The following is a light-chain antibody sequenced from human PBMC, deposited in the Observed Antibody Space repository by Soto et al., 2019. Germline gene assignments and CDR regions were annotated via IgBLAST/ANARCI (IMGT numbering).Light chain of an antibody. Sequence: EIVLTQSPATRSLSPGESATLSCRASQSIRNLLAWYQQRPGQAPRLLIYDTSNRATGIPARFSGSGSGTDFTLTISSLEPEDFAVYYCQQRYTWPITFGQGTRLEI. J-gene: IGKJ5*01. CDR1: QSIRNL. V-gene: IGKV3-11*01. CDR3: QQRYTWPIT. CDR2: DTS.